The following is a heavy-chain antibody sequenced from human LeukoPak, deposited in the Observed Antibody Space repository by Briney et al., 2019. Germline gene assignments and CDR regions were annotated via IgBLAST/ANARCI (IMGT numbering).Heavy chain of an antibody. V-gene: IGHV3-48*03. CDR2: ISSSGSTI. J-gene: IGHJ4*02. CDR3: AREPTVTPL. D-gene: IGHD4-17*01. CDR1: GFTFSSYE. Sequence: GGSLRLSCAASGFTFSSYEMNWVRQAPGKGLEWVSYISSSGSTIYYADSVKGRFTISRDNAKNSLYLQMNSLRAEDTAVYYCAREPTVTPLWGQGTLVTVSS.